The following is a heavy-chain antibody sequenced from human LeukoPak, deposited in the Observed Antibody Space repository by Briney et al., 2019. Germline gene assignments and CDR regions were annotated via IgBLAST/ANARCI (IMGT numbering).Heavy chain of an antibody. D-gene: IGHD6-13*01. CDR1: GFTFSTSW. CDR3: ARSLPGTDDY. J-gene: IGHJ4*02. Sequence: GGSLRLSCAASGFTFSTSWMHWVRQAPGKGLVWVSHINRDGSRTTYAESVKGRFTISRDNAKNTVYLQMNSLRAEDTALYFCARSLPGTDDYWGQGTLVTVSS. V-gene: IGHV3-74*01. CDR2: INRDGSRT.